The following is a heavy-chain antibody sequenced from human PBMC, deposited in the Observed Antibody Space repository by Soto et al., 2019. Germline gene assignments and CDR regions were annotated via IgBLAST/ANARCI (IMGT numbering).Heavy chain of an antibody. CDR1: GDSVSSNSAA. Sequence: SQTLSLTCAISGDSVSSNSAAWNWIRQSPSRGLEWLRRTYYRSKWYNDYAVSVKSRITINPDTSKNQFSLQLNSVTPEDTAVYYCARGGGSSWYYYYYGMDVWGQGTTVTVS. CDR3: ARGGGSSWYYYYYGMDV. CDR2: TYYRSKWYN. J-gene: IGHJ6*02. D-gene: IGHD6-13*01. V-gene: IGHV6-1*01.